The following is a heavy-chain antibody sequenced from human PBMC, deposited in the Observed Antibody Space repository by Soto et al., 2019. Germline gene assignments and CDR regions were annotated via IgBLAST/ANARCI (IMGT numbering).Heavy chain of an antibody. CDR1: GYRFNAYT. CDR3: ARGSYNWNDFPFDN. Sequence: QVQLVESGGGVVQPGRSLRLSCAASGYRFNAYTIHWVRQAPGKGLEWVALISSDESNKYYADSVKGRFTISRDDSEKTLFLQMNSLRPEDTAVYYCARGSYNWNDFPFDNWGQGTLVTVSS. CDR2: ISSDESNK. V-gene: IGHV3-30-3*01. D-gene: IGHD1-1*01. J-gene: IGHJ4*02.